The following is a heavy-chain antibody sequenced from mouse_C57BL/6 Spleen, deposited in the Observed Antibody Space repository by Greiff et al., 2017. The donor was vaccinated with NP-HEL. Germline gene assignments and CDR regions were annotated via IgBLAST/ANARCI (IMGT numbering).Heavy chain of an antibody. CDR1: GFNIKDDF. CDR2: IDPENGDT. D-gene: IGHD1-1*01. V-gene: IGHV14-4*01. Sequence: VQLKESGAELVRPGASVKLSCTASGFNIKDDFMHWVKQRPEQGLEWIGWIDPENGDTEYASKFQGKATITADTSSNTAYLQLSSLTSEDTAVYYCTLPHYYGSSYVYWGQGTTLTVSS. J-gene: IGHJ2*01. CDR3: TLPHYYGSSYVY.